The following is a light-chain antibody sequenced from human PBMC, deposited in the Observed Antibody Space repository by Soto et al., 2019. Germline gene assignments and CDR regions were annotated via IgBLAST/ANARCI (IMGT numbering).Light chain of an antibody. V-gene: IGKV1-5*01. CDR2: DAS. Sequence: DIQMTQSPSTLSASVGDRVTITCRASQSISSWLAWYQQKPGKAPKLLIYDASSLESGVPSRLSGSGSGTEFTLTISSLQPDDLAPYYCQKYNSYWTFGQGTNVDIK. CDR3: QKYNSYWT. CDR1: QSISSW. J-gene: IGKJ1*01.